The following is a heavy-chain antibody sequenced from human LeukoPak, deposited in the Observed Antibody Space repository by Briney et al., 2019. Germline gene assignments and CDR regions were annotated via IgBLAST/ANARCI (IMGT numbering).Heavy chain of an antibody. CDR2: ISGSGGNT. CDR1: GFTFSSYA. CDR3: AKGSLGSWYFFDY. D-gene: IGHD6-13*01. Sequence: GGSLRLSCAASGFTFSSYAMSWVRLAPGKGPEWVSTISGSGGNTYYADSVKGRFTNSRDNSKNTLFLQMNSLRAEDTAVYYCAKGSLGSWYFFDYWGQGTLVAVSS. J-gene: IGHJ4*02. V-gene: IGHV3-23*01.